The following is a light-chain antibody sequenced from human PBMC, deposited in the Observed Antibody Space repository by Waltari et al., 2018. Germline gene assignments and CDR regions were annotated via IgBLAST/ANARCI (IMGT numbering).Light chain of an antibody. J-gene: IGKJ1*01. V-gene: IGKV1-5*03. CDR1: QSITNW. Sequence: DIQMTQSPSTLSASVGDRVIITCRASQSITNWLAWYQQKPGKAPKLLIYQASTLESGVPSRFSGSGSGTDFTLTISSLQPEDFATYYCQQSDSTPPRTFGQGTKVEI. CDR2: QAS. CDR3: QQSDSTPPRT.